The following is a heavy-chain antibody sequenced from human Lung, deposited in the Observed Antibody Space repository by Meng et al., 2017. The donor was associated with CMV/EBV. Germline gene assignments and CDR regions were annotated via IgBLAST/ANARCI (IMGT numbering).Heavy chain of an antibody. CDR1: GFTFSSYA. D-gene: IGHD2-2*01. CDR2: ISYDGSNK. CDR3: ARTPKDIVVVPADSFYFDY. Sequence: GESLKISCAASGFTFSSYAMHWVRQAPGKGLEWVAVISYDGSNKYYADSVKGRFTISRDNSKNTLYLQMNSLRAEDTAVYYCARTPKDIVVVPADSFYFDYWGQGTXVTVYS. J-gene: IGHJ4*02. V-gene: IGHV3-30-3*01.